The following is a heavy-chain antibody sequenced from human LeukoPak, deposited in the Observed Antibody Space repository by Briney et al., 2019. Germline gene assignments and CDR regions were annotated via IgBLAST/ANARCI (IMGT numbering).Heavy chain of an antibody. CDR2: IKSKTDGGTT. V-gene: IGHV3-15*01. Sequence: GGSLRLSCAASGFTFSNAWMSWVRQAPGKGLEWVGRIKSKTDGGTTDYAAHVKGRFTISRDDSKNTLYLQMNSLKTEDTAVYYCTTGAMTTVNPFDYWGQGTLVTVSS. CDR3: TTGAMTTVNPFDY. CDR1: GFTFSNAW. J-gene: IGHJ4*02. D-gene: IGHD4-17*01.